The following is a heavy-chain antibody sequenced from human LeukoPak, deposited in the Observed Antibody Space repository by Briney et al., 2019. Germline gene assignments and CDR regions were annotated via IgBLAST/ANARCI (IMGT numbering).Heavy chain of an antibody. D-gene: IGHD2-2*01. V-gene: IGHV1-2*02. CDR3: TTDASRGYCSSASCYNWFDP. CDR1: VYTFTGYY. CDR2: ISLNSGGT. J-gene: IGHJ5*02. Sequence: ALVKVSCKASVYTFTGYYMHWVRQAPGPGREWMGWISLNSGGTNYATKFQCRVTMTRDTSISTAYMELSRLRSDDTAAYYCTTDASRGYCSSASCYNWFDPWGQGTLVTVSS.